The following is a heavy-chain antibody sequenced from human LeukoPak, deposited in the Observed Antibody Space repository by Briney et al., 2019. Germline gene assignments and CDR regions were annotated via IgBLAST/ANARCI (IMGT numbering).Heavy chain of an antibody. CDR3: ARDDTVISVFDI. CDR2: IYHSGST. Sequence: YPSETLSLTWTGSGGSISSGGYSWSWLRQRPGKGLQRIGYIYHSGSTYYNPSLKSRVTISGDTSKNQSSLRVNSVTAADTAVYFRARDDTVISVFDIWGQGTMVTVSS. CDR1: GGSISSGGYS. D-gene: IGHD5-18*01. J-gene: IGHJ3*02. V-gene: IGHV4-31*02.